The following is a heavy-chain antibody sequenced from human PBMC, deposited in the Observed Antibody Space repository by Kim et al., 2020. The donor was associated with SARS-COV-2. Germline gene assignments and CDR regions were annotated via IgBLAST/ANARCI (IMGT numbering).Heavy chain of an antibody. CDR1: GGTFSSYA. CDR2: IIPIFGTA. D-gene: IGHD3-22*01. V-gene: IGHV1-69*06. CDR3: AREDDSSGYLNDY. J-gene: IGHJ4*02. Sequence: SVKVSCKASGGTFSSYAISWVRQAPGQGLEWMGGIIPIFGTANYAQKFQGRVTITADKSTSTAYMELSSLRSEDTAVYYCAREDDSSGYLNDYWGQGTLVTVSS.